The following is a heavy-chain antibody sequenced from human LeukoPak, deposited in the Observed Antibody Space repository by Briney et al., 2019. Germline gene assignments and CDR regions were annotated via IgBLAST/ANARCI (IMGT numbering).Heavy chain of an antibody. CDR2: IYYSGST. Sequence: SETLSLTCTVSGGSISSGDYYWSWIRQPPGKGLEWIGYIYYSGSTYYNPSLKSRVTISVDTSKNQFSLKLSSVTAADTAVYNCARGTILGNWFDPWGQGTLVTVSS. CDR1: GGSISSGDYY. D-gene: IGHD1-1*01. V-gene: IGHV4-30-4*01. CDR3: ARGTILGNWFDP. J-gene: IGHJ5*02.